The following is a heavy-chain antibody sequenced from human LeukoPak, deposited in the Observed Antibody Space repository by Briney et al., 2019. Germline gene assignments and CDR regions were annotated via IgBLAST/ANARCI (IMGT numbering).Heavy chain of an antibody. Sequence: WGSLRLPCAASEFTFSTSWMTWVRQAPGKGLEWVANIKEDGSVRNYVDSVKGRFTISRDNAKNSLYLQMNSLRAEDTAVYYCARDSAYNAFDYWGQGTLVTVSS. V-gene: IGHV3-7*05. CDR3: ARDSAYNAFDY. D-gene: IGHD5-12*01. CDR2: IKEDGSVR. J-gene: IGHJ4*02. CDR1: EFTFSTSW.